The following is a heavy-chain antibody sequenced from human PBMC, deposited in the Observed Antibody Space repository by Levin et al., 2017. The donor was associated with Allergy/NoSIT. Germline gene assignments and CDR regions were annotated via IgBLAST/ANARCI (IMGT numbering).Heavy chain of an antibody. CDR1: GYTFTSYG. Sequence: GESLKISCKASGYTFTSYGISWVRQAPGQGLEWMGWITAYNGNTIYAQKLQGRVTMTTDTSTSTAYMELRSLRSDDTAVYYCARDRNIAARPDDAFDIWGQGTMVTVSS. J-gene: IGHJ3*02. CDR2: ITAYNGNT. CDR3: ARDRNIAARPDDAFDI. V-gene: IGHV1-18*01. D-gene: IGHD6-6*01.